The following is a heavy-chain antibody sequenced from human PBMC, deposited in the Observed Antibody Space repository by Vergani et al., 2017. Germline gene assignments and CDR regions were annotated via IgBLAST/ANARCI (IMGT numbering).Heavy chain of an antibody. CDR2: IKNTDYST. D-gene: IGHD5-24*01. V-gene: IGHV3-23*01. Sequence: EVQLLQSEGAVVQPGGSLRLSCVASGFTFSSHAMSWVRQGHGQGLEWVSSIKNTDYSTHYEDSVKGRFTISRDNSKNTLYLQMNSLRVKDTAVYYCGRGSDNYNWGQGTLVTVSS. CDR3: GRGSDNYN. J-gene: IGHJ4*02. CDR1: GFTFSSHA.